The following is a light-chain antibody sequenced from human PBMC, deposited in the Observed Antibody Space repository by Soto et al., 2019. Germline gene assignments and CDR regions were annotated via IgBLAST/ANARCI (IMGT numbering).Light chain of an antibody. Sequence: DTQMTQSPFSLSASVGDRVTITCRASQSISTHLNWYQQKLGKAPKLLIYAASNLQSGVPSRFSGSGSGTDFTLTISSLQLEDFGTYYCHQTATNPWTFGQGTKVDIK. J-gene: IGKJ1*01. V-gene: IGKV1-39*01. CDR3: HQTATNPWT. CDR2: AAS. CDR1: QSISTH.